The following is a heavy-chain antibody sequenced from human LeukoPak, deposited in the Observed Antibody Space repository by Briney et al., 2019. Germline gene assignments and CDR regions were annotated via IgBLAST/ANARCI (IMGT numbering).Heavy chain of an antibody. CDR2: IKQDGSEK. Sequence: PGGSLRLSCAASGFTFSSYWMSWVRQAPGKGLEWVANIKQDGSEKYYVDSVKGRFTISRDNAKNSLYLQMNSLRAEDTAVYYCARCFTVTTDCFDYWGQGTLVTVSS. V-gene: IGHV3-7*01. J-gene: IGHJ4*02. CDR1: GFTFSSYW. CDR3: ARCFTVTTDCFDY. D-gene: IGHD4-17*01.